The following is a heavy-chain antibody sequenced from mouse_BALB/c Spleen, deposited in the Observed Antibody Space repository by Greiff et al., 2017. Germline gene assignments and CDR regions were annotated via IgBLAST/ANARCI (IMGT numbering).Heavy chain of an antibody. CDR1: GYSITSDYA. J-gene: IGHJ2*01. Sequence: VQLQQSGPGLVKPSQSLSLTCTVTGYSITSDYAWNWIRQFPGNKLEWMGYISYSGSTSYNPSLKSRISITRDTSKNQFFLQLNSVTTEDTATYYCARSYDHDVGYFDYWGQGTTLTVSS. V-gene: IGHV3-2*02. CDR3: ARSYDHDVGYFDY. D-gene: IGHD2-4*01. CDR2: ISYSGST.